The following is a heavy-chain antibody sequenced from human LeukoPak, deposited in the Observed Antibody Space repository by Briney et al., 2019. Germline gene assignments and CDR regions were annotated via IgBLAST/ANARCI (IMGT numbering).Heavy chain of an antibody. V-gene: IGHV4-4*09. D-gene: IGHD3-10*01. CDR1: GGSISSYY. Sequence: PSETLSLTCTVSGGSISSYYWSWIRQPPGKGLEWIGYIYTSGSTNYNPSLKSRVTTSVDTSKNQFSLKLSSVTAADTAVYYCAGETYYYGSGSLWGQGTLVTVSS. J-gene: IGHJ4*02. CDR2: IYTSGST. CDR3: AGETYYYGSGSL.